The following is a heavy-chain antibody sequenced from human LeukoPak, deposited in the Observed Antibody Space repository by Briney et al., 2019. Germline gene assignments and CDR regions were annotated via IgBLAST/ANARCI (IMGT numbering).Heavy chain of an antibody. V-gene: IGHV1-24*01. D-gene: IGHD3-10*01. J-gene: IGHJ3*02. CDR3: EPDEGISVGVPDAFDI. Sequence: SVNVSCKVSRYTLTQLSMHWVGQAPGKELEWMGGFDPEDGETIYAQKCQGRVTMTEDTSTDTAYMELSSLRSEDTAEYSFEPDEGISVGVPDAFDIWGQGTMVTVSS. CDR1: RYTLTQLS. CDR2: FDPEDGET.